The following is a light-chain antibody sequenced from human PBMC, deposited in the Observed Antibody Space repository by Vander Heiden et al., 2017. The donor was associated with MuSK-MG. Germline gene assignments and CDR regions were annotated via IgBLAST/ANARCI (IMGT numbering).Light chain of an antibody. J-gene: IGKJ4*01. V-gene: IGKV4-1*01. Sequence: DIVMTQSPQSLAVSLGQWATFNCKSSQSVLYSSNNKNYLAWYQQKPGQPPKLLIYWASTRESGVPDRFSGSGSGTDFTLTISSLQAEDVAVYYCQQYYSTPRLTFGGGTKVEIK. CDR1: QSVLYSSNNKNY. CDR2: WAS. CDR3: QQYYSTPRLT.